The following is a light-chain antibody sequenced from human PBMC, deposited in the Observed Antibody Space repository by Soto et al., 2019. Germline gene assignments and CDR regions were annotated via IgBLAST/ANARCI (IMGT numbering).Light chain of an antibody. CDR1: QTISKY. J-gene: IGKJ5*01. Sequence: DIQMTQSPSSLSASVGDRVTITCRASQTISKYLNLYQQTPGKAPKLLIYAATSLQSGVPSRFSGSGSETDFTLTINSLQPEDFATYYCQQSYGTPGTFGQGTDWRL. V-gene: IGKV1-39*01. CDR3: QQSYGTPGT. CDR2: AAT.